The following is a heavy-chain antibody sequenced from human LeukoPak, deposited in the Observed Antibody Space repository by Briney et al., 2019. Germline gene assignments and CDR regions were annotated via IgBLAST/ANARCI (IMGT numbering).Heavy chain of an antibody. Sequence: ASVKVSCKASGYTFTSYAVNWVRQAPGQGLEWMGWIKTNTGNPTYAQGFTGRFVFSLDTSVTTAYLQISSLKDEDTAVYYCARDLRHNYYDSSGYYSPTLGYWGQGTLVTVSS. CDR2: IKTNTGNP. CDR3: ARDLRHNYYDSSGYYSPTLGY. V-gene: IGHV7-4-1*02. D-gene: IGHD3-22*01. CDR1: GYTFTSYA. J-gene: IGHJ4*02.